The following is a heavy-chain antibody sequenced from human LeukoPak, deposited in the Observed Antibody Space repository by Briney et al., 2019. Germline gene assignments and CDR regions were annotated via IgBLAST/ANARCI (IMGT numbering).Heavy chain of an antibody. Sequence: ASVKVSCKASGYTFTRYYMYWVRQAPGQGLEWMGIINPSGGSTNYAQKLQGRVTMTRDTSTNTVYMELSSLRSEDTAVYYCARGPSITMVRGGQWYYYMDVWGKGTTVTISS. CDR3: ARGPSITMVRGGQWYYYMDV. J-gene: IGHJ6*03. CDR2: INPSGGST. D-gene: IGHD3-10*01. V-gene: IGHV1-46*04. CDR1: GYTFTRYY.